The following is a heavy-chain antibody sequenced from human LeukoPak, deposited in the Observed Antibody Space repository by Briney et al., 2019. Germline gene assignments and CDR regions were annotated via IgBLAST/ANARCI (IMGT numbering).Heavy chain of an antibody. CDR1: GYTFTSYG. V-gene: IGHV1-18*01. D-gene: IGHD2-2*01. CDR2: ISAYNGNT. Sequence: ASVKVSCRASGYTFTSYGISWVRQAPGQGLEWMGWISAYNGNTNYAQKLQGRVTMTTDTSTSTAYMELRSLRSDDTAVYYCARGPFGCSSTSCSTEFDYWGQGTLVTVSS. CDR3: ARGPFGCSSTSCSTEFDY. J-gene: IGHJ4*02.